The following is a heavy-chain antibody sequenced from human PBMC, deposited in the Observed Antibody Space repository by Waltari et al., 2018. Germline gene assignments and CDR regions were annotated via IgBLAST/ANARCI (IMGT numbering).Heavy chain of an antibody. CDR3: ARGGQRFNP. Sequence: DVQVVWSGGGLVQPGGSLRRSCLASCFTFSTFWMRWVRHAPGKGLGWVANIKEDGCEKNYVDYVKSRFTISRDNAENALYLEMNSLRVEKKDVDYCARGGQRFNPWGQGTLVTVSS. V-gene: IGHV3-7*01. J-gene: IGHJ5*02. CDR2: IKEDGCEK. D-gene: IGHD3-10*01. CDR1: CFTFSTFW.